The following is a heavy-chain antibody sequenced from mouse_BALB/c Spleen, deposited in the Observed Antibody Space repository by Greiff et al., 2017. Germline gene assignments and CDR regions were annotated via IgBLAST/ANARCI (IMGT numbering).Heavy chain of an antibody. CDR1: GYTFTSYV. D-gene: IGHD2-14*01. CDR2: INPYNDGT. J-gene: IGHJ2*01. CDR3: ARSEESYRYDY. Sequence: LVESGPELVKPGASVKMSCKASGYTFTSYVMHWVKQKPGQGLEWIGYINPYNDGTKYNEKFKGKATLTSDKSSSTAYMELSSLTSEDAAVYYCARSEESYRYDYWGQGTTLTVSS. V-gene: IGHV1-14*01.